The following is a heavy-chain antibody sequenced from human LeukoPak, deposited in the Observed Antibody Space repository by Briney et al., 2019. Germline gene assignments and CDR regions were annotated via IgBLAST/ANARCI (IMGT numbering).Heavy chain of an antibody. V-gene: IGHV1-69*04. CDR1: GGTFSSSA. CDR3: ARDMRDCSGGSCYPFFDY. CDR2: IIPVLNIT. Sequence: ASVKVSCKTSGGTFSSSAITWVRQAPGQGLEWMGRIIPVLNITTYAQKFQGRVTITADESTSTAYMELSSLRSEDTAVYYCARDMRDCSGGSCYPFFDYWGQGTLVTVSS. J-gene: IGHJ4*02. D-gene: IGHD2-15*01.